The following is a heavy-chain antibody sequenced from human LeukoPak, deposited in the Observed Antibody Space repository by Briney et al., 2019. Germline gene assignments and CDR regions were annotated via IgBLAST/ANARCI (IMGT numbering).Heavy chain of an antibody. J-gene: IGHJ3*02. Sequence: PGGSLRLSCAASGFTFSGSAMHWVRQASGKGLEWVGRIRSKANSYATAYAASVKGRFTISSDDSKNTAYLQMNSLKTEDTAVYYCIGILTGKDIWGQGTMVTVSS. CDR2: IRSKANSYAT. CDR3: IGILTGKDI. CDR1: GFTFSGSA. D-gene: IGHD3-9*01. V-gene: IGHV3-73*01.